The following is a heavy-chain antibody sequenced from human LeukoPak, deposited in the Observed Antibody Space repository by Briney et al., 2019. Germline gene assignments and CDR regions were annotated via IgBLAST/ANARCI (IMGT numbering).Heavy chain of an antibody. Sequence: PGGSLRLSCAASGFTFSSYAMHWVRQAPGKGLEWVAVISYDGSNKYYADSVKGRFTISGDNSKNTLYLQMNSLRAEDTAVYYCARDLGPVPAATLGMDVWGQGTTVTVSS. CDR1: GFTFSSYA. CDR3: ARDLGPVPAATLGMDV. D-gene: IGHD2-2*01. V-gene: IGHV3-30-3*01. J-gene: IGHJ6*02. CDR2: ISYDGSNK.